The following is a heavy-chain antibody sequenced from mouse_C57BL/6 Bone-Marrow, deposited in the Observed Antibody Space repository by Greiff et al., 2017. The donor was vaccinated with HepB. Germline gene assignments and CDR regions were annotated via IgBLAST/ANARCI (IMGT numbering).Heavy chain of an antibody. CDR3: ARRDYDYDEGFDY. J-gene: IGHJ2*01. CDR1: GYTFTDYY. CDR2: INPYNGGT. D-gene: IGHD2-4*01. V-gene: IGHV1-19*01. Sequence: VHVKQSGPVLVKPGASVKMSCKASGYTFTDYYMNWVKQSHGKSLEWIGVINPYNGGTSYNQKFKGKATLTVDKSSSTAYMELNSLTSEDSAVYYCARRDYDYDEGFDYWGQGTTLTVSS.